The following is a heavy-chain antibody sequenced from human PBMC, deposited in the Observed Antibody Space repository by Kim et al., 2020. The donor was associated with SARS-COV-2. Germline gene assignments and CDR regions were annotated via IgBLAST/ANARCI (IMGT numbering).Heavy chain of an antibody. Sequence: GGSLRLSCTASGFTFGDYAMSWVRQAPGKGLEWVGFIRSKAYGGTTEYAASVKGRFTISRDDSKSIAYLQRNSLKTEDTAVYYCTRAHDIGRWAYYYYYYIDDWGKGTPVTVSS. CDR1: GFTFGDYA. CDR2: IRSKAYGGTT. J-gene: IGHJ6*03. CDR3: TRAHDIGRWAYYYYYYIDD. D-gene: IGHD5-12*01. V-gene: IGHV3-49*04.